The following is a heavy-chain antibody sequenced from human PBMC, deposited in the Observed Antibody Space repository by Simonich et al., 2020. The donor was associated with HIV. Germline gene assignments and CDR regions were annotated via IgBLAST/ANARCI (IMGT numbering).Heavy chain of an antibody. CDR1: SGSFSGYY. J-gene: IGHJ3*01. CDR2: ITYSGRT. V-gene: IGHV4-34*01. Sequence: QVQLQQWGAGLLKPSETLSLTCAVYSGSFSGYYWSWIRQAPGKGLECIGEITYSGRTNYNPSLKSRVTISVDTSKKQFSLKLKSVTVADTAVYYCAREVGYYPPQLEENNAFDFWGQGTMVTVSS. D-gene: IGHD3-10*01. CDR3: AREVGYYPPQLEENNAFDF.